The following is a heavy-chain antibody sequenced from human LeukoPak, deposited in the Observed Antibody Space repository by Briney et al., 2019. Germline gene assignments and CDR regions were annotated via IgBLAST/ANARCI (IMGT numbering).Heavy chain of an antibody. V-gene: IGHV4-34*01. CDR1: GGSFSGYY. CDR3: ARLRSGSTPPPPYYYYGLDV. Sequence: SETLSLTCAVYGGSFSGYYWSWIRQPPGKGLEWIGEINHSGSTNYNPSLRSRVTISVDTSKKQFSLRLTSVTAADTAVYYCARLRSGSTPPPPYYYYGLDVWGQGTTVTVSS. J-gene: IGHJ6*02. CDR2: INHSGST. D-gene: IGHD1-26*01.